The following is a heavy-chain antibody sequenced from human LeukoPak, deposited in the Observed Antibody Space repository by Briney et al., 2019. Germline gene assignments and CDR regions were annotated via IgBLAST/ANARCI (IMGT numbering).Heavy chain of an antibody. CDR2: INHSGST. D-gene: IGHD5-18*01. J-gene: IGHJ4*02. Sequence: SETLSLTCAVYGGSFSGYYWSWIRQPPGKGLEWIGEINHSGSTNYNPSLKSRVTISVDTSKNQFSLKLSSVTAADTAVYYCARIRIQLWPTDGYWGQGTLVTVSS. V-gene: IGHV4-34*01. CDR1: GGSFSGYY. CDR3: ARIRIQLWPTDGY.